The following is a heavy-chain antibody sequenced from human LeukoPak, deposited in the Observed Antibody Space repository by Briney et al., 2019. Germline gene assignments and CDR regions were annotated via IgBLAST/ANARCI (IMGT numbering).Heavy chain of an antibody. CDR3: VKEQGSGSYRTADY. CDR2: ITYDGDTT. CDR1: GFTFSSCG. D-gene: IGHD3-10*01. V-gene: IGHV3-30*18. J-gene: IGHJ4*02. Sequence: PGGSLRLSCAAAGFTFSSCGMHWVREAPGKGLEWMAVITYDGDTTYFEDSVKGRFTISRDTSKSTLYLQMNSLGAEDTAVYYCVKEQGSGSYRTADYWGQGTLVTVSS.